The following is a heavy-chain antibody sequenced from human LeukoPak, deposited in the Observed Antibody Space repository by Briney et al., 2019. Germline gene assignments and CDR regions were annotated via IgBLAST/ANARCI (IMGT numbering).Heavy chain of an antibody. CDR3: ARDLGRIQLWPVGY. Sequence: GGSLRLSCAASGFTFSSYWMSWVRQAPGKGLEWVANIKQDGSEKYYVDSVKGRFTISRDNAKNSLYLQMNSLRAEDTAVYYCARDLGRIQLWPVGYWGQGTLVTLSS. CDR2: IKQDGSEK. D-gene: IGHD5-18*01. CDR1: GFTFSSYW. V-gene: IGHV3-7*01. J-gene: IGHJ4*02.